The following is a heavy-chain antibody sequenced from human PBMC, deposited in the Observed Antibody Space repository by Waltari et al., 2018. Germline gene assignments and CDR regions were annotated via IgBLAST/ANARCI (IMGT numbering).Heavy chain of an antibody. D-gene: IGHD6-13*01. CDR3: ARNVSSISSSRDAFDY. V-gene: IGHV4-39*07. J-gene: IGHJ4*02. CDR2: IHYSGST. CDR1: GGSTSRSSYY. Sequence: QLQLQGSGPGLVKPSETLSLTCTASGGSTSRSSYYWGWIRQHPGKGLGWIGRIHYSGSTYYNPSLKSRVTISVDTSKNQFSLKLSSVTAADTAVYYCARNVSSISSSRDAFDYWGQGTLVSVSS.